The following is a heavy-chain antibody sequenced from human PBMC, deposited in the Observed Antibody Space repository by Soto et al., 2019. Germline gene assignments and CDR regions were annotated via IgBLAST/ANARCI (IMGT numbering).Heavy chain of an antibody. CDR3: ARELYSCGGDCPYYMDY. Sequence: QAQLVQSGAEGKKPGASVRVSCKTSGYPFTDYFIHWVRQAPGQGLEWMGIISLHHHSTGYAQKFPGRLTVTADTSTTTVYMDLSSLTSEDSAVYWCARELYSCGGDCPYYMDYWGQGTLVTVSS. CDR1: GYPFTDYF. CDR2: ISLHHHST. D-gene: IGHD2-21*02. V-gene: IGHV1-46*01. J-gene: IGHJ4*02.